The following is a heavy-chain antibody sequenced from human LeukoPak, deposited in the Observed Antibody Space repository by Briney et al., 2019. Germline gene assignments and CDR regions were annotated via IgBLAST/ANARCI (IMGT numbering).Heavy chain of an antibody. J-gene: IGHJ5*02. CDR3: ARDGYCSGGSCSNWFDP. Sequence: GASVKVSCKASGYTFTSYYMHWVRQAPGQGLEWTGLINPSGGSTSYAQKFQGRVTMTRDTSTSTVYMELSSPRSEDTAVYYCARDGYCSGGSCSNWFDPWGQGTLVTVSS. D-gene: IGHD2-15*01. V-gene: IGHV1-46*01. CDR2: INPSGGST. CDR1: GYTFTSYY.